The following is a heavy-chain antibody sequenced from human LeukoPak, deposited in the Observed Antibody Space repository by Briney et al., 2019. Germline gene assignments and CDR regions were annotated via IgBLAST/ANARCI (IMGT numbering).Heavy chain of an antibody. J-gene: IGHJ6*03. CDR1: GGSFSGCY. CDR2: INHSGST. D-gene: IGHD4-23*01. Sequence: SSETLSLTCAVYGGSFSGCYWSWIRQPPGRGLEWIGEINHSGSTNYNPSLKSRVTISVDTSKNQFSLKLSSVTAADTAVYYCARLPWSTVVTPGAYYCYYYMDVWGKGTTVTVSS. V-gene: IGHV4-34*01. CDR3: ARLPWSTVVTPGAYYCYYYMDV.